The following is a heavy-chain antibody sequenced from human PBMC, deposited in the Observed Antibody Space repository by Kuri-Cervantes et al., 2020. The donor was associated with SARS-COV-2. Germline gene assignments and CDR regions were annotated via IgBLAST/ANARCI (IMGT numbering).Heavy chain of an antibody. Sequence: ESLKISCTVSGDSISSYYWSWIRQPPGKGLEWIGYIYYSGSTKYNPSLKSRVTISLNTSKNQFSLKLSSVTAADTAVYYRARGQNSELLWFGESISYYFDYWGQGTLVTVSS. D-gene: IGHD3-10*01. J-gene: IGHJ4*02. V-gene: IGHV4-59*12. CDR1: GDSISSYY. CDR2: IYYSGST. CDR3: ARGQNSELLWFGESISYYFDY.